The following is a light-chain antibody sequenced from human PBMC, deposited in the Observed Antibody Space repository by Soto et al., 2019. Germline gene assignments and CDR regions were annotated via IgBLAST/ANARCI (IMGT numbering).Light chain of an antibody. CDR3: QLYGSPPLYT. Sequence: EVVLTQSPGTLSLSPGERAALSCRASQSVRSTYLAWYQQKPGQAPRLLIYGASSRATGIPDRFSGSGSGTDFTLTISRLEPEDLAVYYCQLYGSPPLYTFGQGTKLEI. CDR1: QSVRSTY. CDR2: GAS. V-gene: IGKV3-20*01. J-gene: IGKJ2*01.